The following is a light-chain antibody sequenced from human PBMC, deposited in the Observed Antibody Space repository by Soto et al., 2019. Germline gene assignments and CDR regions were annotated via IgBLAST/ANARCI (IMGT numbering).Light chain of an antibody. Sequence: IALTQSLATLPLSTGDRGTLSCMASQSVSSYLAWYQQKPGQAPRLLIYDASNRASGIPARFSGSGSGTDFTLTISRLEPDDFAVFYCQHYDSLPSTFGQGTRLEIK. CDR2: DAS. J-gene: IGKJ5*01. CDR3: QHYDSLPST. CDR1: QSVSSY. V-gene: IGKV3-11*01.